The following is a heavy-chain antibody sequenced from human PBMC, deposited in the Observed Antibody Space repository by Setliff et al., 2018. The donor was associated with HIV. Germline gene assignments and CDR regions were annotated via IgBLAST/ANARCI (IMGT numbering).Heavy chain of an antibody. CDR3: TRASCTSPACPDDAFDI. D-gene: IGHD2-2*01. V-gene: IGHV3-15*01. Sequence: PGGSLRLSCAASGFTFSNAWMSWVRQAPGKGLEWVGRIKSKTDGGTTDYAAPVKGRFTISRDDSKNTLYLQMNSLKTEDTAVYYCTRASCTSPACPDDAFDIWGQGTMVTVSS. J-gene: IGHJ3*02. CDR2: IKSKTDGGTT. CDR1: GFTFSNAW.